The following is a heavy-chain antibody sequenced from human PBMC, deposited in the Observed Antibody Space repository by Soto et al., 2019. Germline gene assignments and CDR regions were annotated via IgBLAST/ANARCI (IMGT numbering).Heavy chain of an antibody. CDR1: GISFNTAW. Sequence: PGGSLRLSCAASGISFNTAWMSWVRQAPGKGLEWVGRIKSKADGGTTDYAAPVKGRFTISRDDSKNTLYLQMDSLKTEDTAVYYCTTLLLWLGEPGYWGQGTLVTVSS. J-gene: IGHJ4*02. D-gene: IGHD3-10*01. CDR3: TTLLLWLGEPGY. CDR2: IKSKADGGTT. V-gene: IGHV3-15*07.